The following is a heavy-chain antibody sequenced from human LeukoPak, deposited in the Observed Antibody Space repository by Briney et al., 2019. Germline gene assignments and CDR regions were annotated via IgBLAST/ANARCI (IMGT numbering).Heavy chain of an antibody. Sequence: GGSLRLSCAASGFTFSGSAMHWVRQASGKGLEWVGRIRSKANSYATAYAASVKGRFTISRDDSQNTAYLQMNSLKTEDTAVYYCTSSGYYYLSVYDAFDIWGQGTMVTVSS. CDR1: GFTFSGSA. CDR2: IRSKANSYAT. J-gene: IGHJ3*02. CDR3: TSSGYYYLSVYDAFDI. D-gene: IGHD3-22*01. V-gene: IGHV3-73*01.